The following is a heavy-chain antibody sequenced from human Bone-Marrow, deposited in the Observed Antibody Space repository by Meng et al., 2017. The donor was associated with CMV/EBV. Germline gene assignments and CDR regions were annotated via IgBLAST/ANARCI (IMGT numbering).Heavy chain of an antibody. Sequence: SGPTLVKPTETLTLTCTVSGFSLSNARMGVSWIRQPPGKALEWLAHIFSNDEKSYSTSLKSRLTISKDTSKSQVVLTMTNMDPVDTAKYYCARIYSNYEYFDYWGQGTLVTVSS. D-gene: IGHD4-11*01. CDR3: ARIYSNYEYFDY. CDR1: GFSLSNARMG. J-gene: IGHJ4*02. CDR2: IFSNDEK. V-gene: IGHV2-26*01.